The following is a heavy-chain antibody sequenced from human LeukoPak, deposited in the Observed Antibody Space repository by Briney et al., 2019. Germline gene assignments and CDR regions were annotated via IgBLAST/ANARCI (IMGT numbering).Heavy chain of an antibody. J-gene: IGHJ3*02. D-gene: IGHD7-27*01. CDR3: AREIGQLGGAFDI. Sequence: GGSLRLSCAASGFTFSSYNINWVRQAPGKGLEWVSTMSGKTYYADSVKGRFTISRDNPKNTLNLQMNSLRAEDTAVYYCAREIGQLGGAFDIWGQGTMVTVSS. CDR1: GFTFSSYN. CDR2: MSGKT. V-gene: IGHV3-53*01.